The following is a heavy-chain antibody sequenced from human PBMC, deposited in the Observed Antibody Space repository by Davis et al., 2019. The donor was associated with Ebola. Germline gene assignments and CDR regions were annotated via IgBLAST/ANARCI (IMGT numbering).Heavy chain of an antibody. CDR1: GFTFSSYA. Sequence: GESLKISCAVSGFTFSSYAMSWVRQAPGKGLEWVSAISGSGGSTYYADSVKGRFTISRDNSKNTLYLQMNSLRAEDTAVYYCAKDGSYYDFDYWGQGTLVTVSS. V-gene: IGHV3-23*01. J-gene: IGHJ4*02. CDR3: AKDGSYYDFDY. D-gene: IGHD1-26*01. CDR2: ISGSGGST.